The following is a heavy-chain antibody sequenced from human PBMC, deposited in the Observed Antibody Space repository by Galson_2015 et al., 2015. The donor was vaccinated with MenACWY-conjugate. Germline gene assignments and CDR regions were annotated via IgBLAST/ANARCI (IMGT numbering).Heavy chain of an antibody. CDR2: IDPTDSYT. V-gene: IGHV5-10-1*01. J-gene: IGHJ2*01. Sequence: QSGAEVKKPGEYLRISCQGSGYSFTSYWISWVRQMPGKGLEWIGRIDPTDSYTTYSPSFQGHVTISIDKSISTAYLQWSSLKASDTAMYYCARHKGTWYFDLWGRGTLVTVSS. CDR3: ARHKGTWYFDL. CDR1: GYSFTSYW.